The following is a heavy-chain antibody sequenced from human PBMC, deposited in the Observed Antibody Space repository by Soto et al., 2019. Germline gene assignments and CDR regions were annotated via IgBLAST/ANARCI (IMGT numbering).Heavy chain of an antibody. J-gene: IGHJ5*02. D-gene: IGHD6-13*01. Sequence: SETLSLTCAVYGGYFSGYYWSWIRQPPGKGLEWIGEINHSGSTNYNPSLKSRVTISVDTSKSQFSLKLSSVTAADTAVYYCARGDLGIAAAGTSPWFDPWGQGTLVTVSS. CDR3: ARGDLGIAAAGTSPWFDP. CDR1: GGYFSGYY. V-gene: IGHV4-34*01. CDR2: INHSGST.